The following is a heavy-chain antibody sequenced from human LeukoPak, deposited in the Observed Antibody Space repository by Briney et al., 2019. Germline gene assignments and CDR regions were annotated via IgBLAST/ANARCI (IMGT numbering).Heavy chain of an antibody. CDR3: ARGYSRAAFDI. V-gene: IGHV3-30*02. CDR1: GFTFSRYG. J-gene: IGHJ3*02. D-gene: IGHD2-15*01. CDR2: IQSGGSDK. Sequence: GGSLRLSCAASGFTFSRYGINWVRQAPGKGLEWVSFIQSGGSDKRYADSVKGRFTISGDNSKNTVYLQMNSLRAEDTALYYCARGYSRAAFDIWGQGTVVAVSS.